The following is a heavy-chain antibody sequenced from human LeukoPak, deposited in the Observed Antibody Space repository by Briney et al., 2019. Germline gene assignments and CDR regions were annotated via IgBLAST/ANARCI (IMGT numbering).Heavy chain of an antibody. D-gene: IGHD2-2*01. CDR1: GFTFSSYA. J-gene: IGHJ4*02. Sequence: GGSLRLSCAASGFTFSSYAMSWVRQAPGKGLEWVSVISGSGTSTYYADSVKGRFTISRDNSKNTLYLQMNSLRAEDTAVYYCARGQCSSPSCRYFDYWGQGTLVTVSS. CDR3: ARGQCSSPSCRYFDY. CDR2: ISGSGTST. V-gene: IGHV3-23*01.